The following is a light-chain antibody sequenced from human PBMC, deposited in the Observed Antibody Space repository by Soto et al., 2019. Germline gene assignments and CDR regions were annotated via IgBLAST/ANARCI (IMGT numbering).Light chain of an antibody. V-gene: IGLV1-47*01. CDR1: SSNTGSNY. CDR2: RNN. Sequence: QSVLTQPPSASGTPGQRVTISCSGSSSNTGSNYVFWYQQVPRTAPKLLISRNNQRPSGVPARFSGSKSGTSASLAISGLRSEDEADYYCAAWDDSLSGLWVFGGGTKLTVL. J-gene: IGLJ3*02. CDR3: AAWDDSLSGLWV.